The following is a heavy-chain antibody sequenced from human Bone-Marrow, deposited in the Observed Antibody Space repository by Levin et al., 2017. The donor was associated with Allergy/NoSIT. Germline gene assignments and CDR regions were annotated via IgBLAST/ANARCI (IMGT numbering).Heavy chain of an antibody. V-gene: IGHV4-39*01. CDR3: ARHVHPYETDFYFDY. D-gene: IGHD3/OR15-3a*01. CDR1: GGSIRTGNHY. J-gene: IGHJ4*02. CDR2: IYSSGNT. Sequence: SETLSLTCTVSGGSIRTGNHYWGWVRQPPGKGLDWIGSIYSSGNTYYSPSLKSRVAISIDTSRNQFSLRLSSVTAADTAMYYCARHVHPYETDFYFDYWGQGSLVTVSS.